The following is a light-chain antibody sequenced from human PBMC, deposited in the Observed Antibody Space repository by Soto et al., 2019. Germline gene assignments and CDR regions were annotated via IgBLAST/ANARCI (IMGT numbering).Light chain of an antibody. Sequence: DIQMTQSPSTLYASVGDRVTITCRASQSIGASLAWFQQKPGKAPNLLIYKASSLESGVPSRFSGSGSGTEFTRTISTLQPDDFATYYCQQYNKSPLTFGGGTQVEIK. CDR3: QQYNKSPLT. CDR2: KAS. J-gene: IGKJ4*01. V-gene: IGKV1-5*03. CDR1: QSIGAS.